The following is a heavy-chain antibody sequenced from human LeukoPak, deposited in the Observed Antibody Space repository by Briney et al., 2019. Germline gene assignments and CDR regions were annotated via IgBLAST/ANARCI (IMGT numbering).Heavy chain of an antibody. J-gene: IGHJ4*02. D-gene: IGHD6-13*01. CDR1: GFTFSSYV. Sequence: GGSLRLSCAASGFTFSSYVIHWVRQAPGKGLEWVAFIRYDGSNKYYADSVKGRFTISRDISKNTVYLQMNSLRAEDTAVYYCAKPLIIAATGEFDYWGQGTLVTVSS. CDR2: IRYDGSNK. CDR3: AKPLIIAATGEFDY. V-gene: IGHV3-30*02.